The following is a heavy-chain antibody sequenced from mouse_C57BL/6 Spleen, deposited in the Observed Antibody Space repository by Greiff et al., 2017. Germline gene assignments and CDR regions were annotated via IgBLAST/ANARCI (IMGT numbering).Heavy chain of an antibody. CDR2: IYPSDSAT. CDR3: ARGNYGYAMDY. CDR1: GYTFTSYW. V-gene: IGHV1-61*01. J-gene: IGHJ4*01. D-gene: IGHD2-1*01. Sequence: VQLQQPGAELVRPGSSVKLSCKASGYTFTSYWMDWVKQRPGQGLEWIGNIYPSDSATHYNQKFKDKATLTVDKSSSTAYMQLSSLTSEDSAVYYCARGNYGYAMDYWGQGTSVTVSS.